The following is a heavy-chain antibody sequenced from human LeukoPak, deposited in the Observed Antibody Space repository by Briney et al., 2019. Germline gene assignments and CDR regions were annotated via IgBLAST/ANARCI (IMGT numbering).Heavy chain of an antibody. V-gene: IGHV3-23*01. CDR1: GFTFSSYA. J-gene: IGHJ4*02. CDR3: AKVREPSTRVVTAIDY. Sequence: GGSLRLSCAASGFTFSSYAMSWVRQAPGKGLEWVSAISGSGGSTYYADSVKGRFTISRDNSKNTLYLQMNSLRAEDTAVYYCAKVREPSTRVVTAIDYWGQGTLVTVSS. D-gene: IGHD2-21*02. CDR2: ISGSGGST.